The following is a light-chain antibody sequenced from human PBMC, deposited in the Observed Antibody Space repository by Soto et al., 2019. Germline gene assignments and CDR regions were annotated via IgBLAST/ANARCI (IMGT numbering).Light chain of an antibody. Sequence: DVVMSQTPLSLLVTPGQPASISFKSRQSLLHITGETFLFWYLQKPGQSPQLLIYEVSTRVSGVPDRFSGSGSGTDFTLEISRVETDDVGIYYCMQSTQLPPTFGQGTRLEIK. CDR1: QSLLHITGETF. V-gene: IGKV2D-29*02. J-gene: IGKJ5*01. CDR3: MQSTQLPPT. CDR2: EVS.